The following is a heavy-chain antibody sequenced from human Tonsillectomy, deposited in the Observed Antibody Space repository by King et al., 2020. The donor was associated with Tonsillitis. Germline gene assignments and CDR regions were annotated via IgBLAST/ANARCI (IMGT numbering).Heavy chain of an antibody. CDR1: GFTFDDYA. CDR2: ISWNSDTI. D-gene: IGHD3-10*01. J-gene: IGHJ1*01. V-gene: IGHV3-9*01. Sequence: QLVQSGGGLVQPGRSLRLSCAASGFTFDDYAMHWVRQPPGKGLEWVSSISWNSDTIGYADSVKGRFTISRDNAKNSLYLQMDSLRAEDTALYYCTKGSSMVRGDLLHWGQGTLVTVSS. CDR3: TKGSSMVRGDLLH.